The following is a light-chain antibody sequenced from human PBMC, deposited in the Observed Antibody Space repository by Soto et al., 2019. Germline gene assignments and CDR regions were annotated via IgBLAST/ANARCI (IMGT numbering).Light chain of an antibody. Sequence: EIVLTQSPGTLSLSPGERATLSCRASQSVTSSYLVWYQQKPGQAPRLLIYGASSRATGIPDRFSGSGSGTDFTLTISRLEPEDFAVYYCQQYGTSPQTFGQGTNLEIK. CDR3: QQYGTSPQT. CDR2: GAS. J-gene: IGKJ2*01. V-gene: IGKV3-20*01. CDR1: QSVTSSY.